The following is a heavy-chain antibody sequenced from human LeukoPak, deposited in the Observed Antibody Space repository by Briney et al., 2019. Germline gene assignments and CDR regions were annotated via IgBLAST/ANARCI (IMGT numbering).Heavy chain of an antibody. J-gene: IGHJ3*02. CDR1: GFTFSNAW. CDR2: IKSKTDGGTT. Sequence: GGSLRLSCAASGFTFSNAWMSWVRQAPGKGLEWVGRIKSKTDGGTTDYAAPVKGRFTISRDDSKNTLYLQMNSLKTEDTAVYYCTTGWTRAMIVVIGRLHAFDIWGQGTMVTVSS. V-gene: IGHV3-15*01. D-gene: IGHD3-22*01. CDR3: TTGWTRAMIVVIGRLHAFDI.